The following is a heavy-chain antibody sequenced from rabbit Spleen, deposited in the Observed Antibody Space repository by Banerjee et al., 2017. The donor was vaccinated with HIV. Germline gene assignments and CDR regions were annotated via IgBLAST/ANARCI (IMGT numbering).Heavy chain of an antibody. D-gene: IGHD1-1*01. CDR3: ARDTSSSFSSYGMDL. CDR2: INTATGKA. J-gene: IGHJ6*01. Sequence: QEQLEESGGDLVKPEGSLTLTCKASGFSFSDRDVMCWVRQAPGKGLEWIACINTATGKAVYASWAKGRFTISKTSSTTVTLQATSLTAADTATYFCARDTSSSFSSYGMDLWGPGTLVTVS. V-gene: IGHV1S45*01. CDR1: GFSFSDRDV.